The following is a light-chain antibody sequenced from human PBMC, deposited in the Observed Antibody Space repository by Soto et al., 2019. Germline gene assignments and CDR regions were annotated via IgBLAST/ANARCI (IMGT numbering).Light chain of an antibody. CDR1: SSDVGGYDL. V-gene: IGLV2-23*01. J-gene: IGLJ3*02. Sequence: QSVLTRPASVSGSPGQSITISCTGTSSDVGGYDLVSWYQQHPGKAPKLIIYEGSKRPSGISNRFSGSKSGNTASLIISGLQGDDEGDYYCCAYVSSNTLLFGGGTKLTVL. CDR2: EGS. CDR3: CAYVSSNTLL.